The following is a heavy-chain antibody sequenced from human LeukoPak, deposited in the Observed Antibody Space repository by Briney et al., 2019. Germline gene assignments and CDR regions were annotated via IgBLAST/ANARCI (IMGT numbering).Heavy chain of an antibody. CDR3: ARSAAERGGPPDY. V-gene: IGHV4-30-4*01. CDR1: GGSISSGDYY. CDR2: IYYSGST. J-gene: IGHJ4*02. D-gene: IGHD3-10*01. Sequence: SETLSLTCTVSGGSISSGDYYWSWIRQPPGKGLEWIGYIYYSGSTYYNPSLKSRVTISVDTSKNQFSLKLSSVTAADTAVYYCARSAAERGGPPDYWGQGTLVTVSS.